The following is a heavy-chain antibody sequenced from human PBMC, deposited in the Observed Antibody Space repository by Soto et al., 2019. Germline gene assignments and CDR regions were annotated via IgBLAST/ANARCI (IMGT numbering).Heavy chain of an antibody. D-gene: IGHD2-2*01. V-gene: IGHV3-53*01. CDR1: GFTVSSNY. CDR3: AKDYCTSPSCSFDS. J-gene: IGHJ4*02. CDR2: IYSGGST. Sequence: GGSLRLSCAASGFTVSSNYMSWVRQAPGKGLEWVSVIYSGGSTYYADSVKGRFTMSRDNSKNTLYLQMNSLRVEDTAVYYCAKDYCTSPSCSFDSWGQGILVTVPS.